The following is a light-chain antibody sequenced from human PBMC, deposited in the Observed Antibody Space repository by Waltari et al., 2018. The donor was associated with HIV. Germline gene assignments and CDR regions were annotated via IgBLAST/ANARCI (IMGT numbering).Light chain of an antibody. CDR3: VGWDGSLSGYV. Sequence: QSVLPQPPSASGTPGQTVTISCSGSSSNIGTDNVYCYQQLPGMTPKLLIYKNYQRPSGVPDRFAGSKSGTSASLAISGLRSEDEADYYCVGWDGSLSGYVFGAGTKVTVL. CDR2: KNY. CDR1: SSNIGTDN. V-gene: IGLV1-47*01. J-gene: IGLJ1*01.